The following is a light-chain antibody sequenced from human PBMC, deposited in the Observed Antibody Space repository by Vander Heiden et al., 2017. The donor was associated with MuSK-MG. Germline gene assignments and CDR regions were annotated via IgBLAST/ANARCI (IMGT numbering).Light chain of an antibody. Sequence: DIQMTQSPSAMSASVGDRVTITCRASQGISHYLAWFQQKPGKVPKCLIYAASSLQSGVPSRFSGSGFGTEFTLTISSLQPEDFATYYCLHHHSYPWTFGQGTEVEIK. CDR1: QGISHY. J-gene: IGKJ1*01. CDR2: AAS. CDR3: LHHHSYPWT. V-gene: IGKV1-17*03.